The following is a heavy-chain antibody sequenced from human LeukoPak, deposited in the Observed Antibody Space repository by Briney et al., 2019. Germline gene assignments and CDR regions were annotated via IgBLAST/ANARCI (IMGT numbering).Heavy chain of an antibody. D-gene: IGHD5-12*01. CDR2: ISAYNGNT. J-gene: IGHJ6*02. Sequence: ASVKVSCKASGYTFTSYGIIWVRQAPGQGLEWMGWISAYNGNTNYVQKLQGRVTMTTDTSTSTAYMELRSLRSDDTAVYYCAREGGYDPLIGYYYGMDVWGQGTTVTVSS. CDR1: GYTFTSYG. V-gene: IGHV1-18*01. CDR3: AREGGYDPLIGYYYGMDV.